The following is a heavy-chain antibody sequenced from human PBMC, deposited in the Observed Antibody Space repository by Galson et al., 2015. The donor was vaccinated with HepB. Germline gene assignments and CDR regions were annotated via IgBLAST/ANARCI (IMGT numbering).Heavy chain of an antibody. D-gene: IGHD6-19*01. Sequence: SLRLSCAASGFTFSSYSMNWVRQAPGKGLEWVSSISSSGSYIYYADSVKGRFTISRDNAKNSLYLQMNSLRAEDTAVYYCARDQRLTVKNWFDPWGQGTLVTVSS. CDR1: GFTFSSYS. CDR3: ARDQRLTVKNWFDP. J-gene: IGHJ5*02. V-gene: IGHV3-21*01. CDR2: ISSSGSYI.